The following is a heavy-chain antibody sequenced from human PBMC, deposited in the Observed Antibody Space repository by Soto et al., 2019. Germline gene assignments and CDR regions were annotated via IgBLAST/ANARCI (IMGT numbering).Heavy chain of an antibody. Sequence: QVQLVQSGAEVKKPGSSVRVSCNASGGTFSSYAISWVRQAPGQGLEWMGGIIPIFGTPIYAQKFQGRVTITADESTSTAYMELRSLRSDDTAVFYCAKDGSAAAGFGSDVWGQGTTVTVSS. CDR2: IIPIFGTP. D-gene: IGHD6-13*01. V-gene: IGHV1-69*12. J-gene: IGHJ6*02. CDR3: AKDGSAAAGFGSDV. CDR1: GGTFSSYA.